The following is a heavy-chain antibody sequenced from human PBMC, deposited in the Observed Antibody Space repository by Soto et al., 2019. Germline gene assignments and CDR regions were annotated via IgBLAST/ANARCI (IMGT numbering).Heavy chain of an antibody. CDR1: GYTFTSYY. CDR2: INPSGGST. CDR3: ARDNVPYYDFWSGYYGNYWYFDL. Sequence: QVQLVQSGAEVKKPGASVKVSCKASGYTFTSYYMHWVRQAPGQGLEWMGIINPSGGSTSYAQKFQGRVTMTRDTSTSTVYMELSSLRSEDTAVYYCARDNVPYYDFWSGYYGNYWYFDLWGRGTLVTVSS. V-gene: IGHV1-46*03. J-gene: IGHJ2*01. D-gene: IGHD3-3*01.